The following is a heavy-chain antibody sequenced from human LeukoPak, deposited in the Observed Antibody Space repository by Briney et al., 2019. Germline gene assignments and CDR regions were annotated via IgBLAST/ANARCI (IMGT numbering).Heavy chain of an antibody. D-gene: IGHD6-19*01. J-gene: IGHJ4*02. CDR2: ISGSGGST. CDR1: GFTFSNYG. V-gene: IGHV3-23*01. Sequence: GGSLRLSCPASGFTFSNYGMSWVRQAPGKGLEWVSTISGSGGSTYYADSVKGRFTISRDNSKNTLYLQMNSLRAEDTAVYYCARRSGIAVAGAFDYWGQGTLVTVSS. CDR3: ARRSGIAVAGAFDY.